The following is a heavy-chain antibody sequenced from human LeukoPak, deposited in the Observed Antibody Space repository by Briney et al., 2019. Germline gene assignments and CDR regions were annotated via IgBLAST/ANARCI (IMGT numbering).Heavy chain of an antibody. CDR2: VFHTSST. Sequence: SETLSLTCTVSGGFISRSSYYWTWLRQPPGKTLEWVGNVFHTSSTSYRPSLQSRVIVSVDTPKNPFSLKLTSVTAADTAVYYCARLSTAPDFDSWGQGILVTVSS. CDR1: GGFISRSSYY. CDR3: ARLSTAPDFDS. J-gene: IGHJ4*02. V-gene: IGHV4-39*01.